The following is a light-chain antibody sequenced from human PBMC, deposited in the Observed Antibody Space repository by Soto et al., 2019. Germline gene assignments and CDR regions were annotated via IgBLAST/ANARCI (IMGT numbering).Light chain of an antibody. V-gene: IGLV3-21*04. CDR2: NDN. Sequence: SYELTQPPSVSLAPGKTARITCGGNNIATYSVHWYRQKPGQAPVLVISNDNDRPSGIPDRFSGSYSGHTATLTIRRVEAGDEADYYCQLWDNKNDEVVFGGGTKLTVL. CDR1: NIATYS. J-gene: IGLJ3*02. CDR3: QLWDNKNDEVV.